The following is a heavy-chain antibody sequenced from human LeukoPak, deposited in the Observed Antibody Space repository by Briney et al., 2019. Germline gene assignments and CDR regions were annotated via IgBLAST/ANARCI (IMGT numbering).Heavy chain of an antibody. J-gene: IGHJ4*02. V-gene: IGHV3-21*01. D-gene: IGHD6-19*01. Sequence: PGGSLRLYCAASGFTFSSYSMNWVRQAPGKGLEWVSSISSSNSYIYYADSVKGRFTISRDNAKNSLYLQMNSPRAEDTAVYYCAKDHIVAGSGAYPDHWGQGTLVIVSS. CDR3: AKDHIVAGSGAYPDH. CDR2: ISSSNSYI. CDR1: GFTFSSYS.